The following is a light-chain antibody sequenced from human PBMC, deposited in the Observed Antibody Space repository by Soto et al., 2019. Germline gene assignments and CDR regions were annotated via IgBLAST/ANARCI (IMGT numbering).Light chain of an antibody. CDR2: GAS. Sequence: TVMTQSPATLSMSPGDRAVLSCRASLNVASNMAWYQQKPGQAPRLLIYGASIRATGVPARFTGSGSGTEFTLTINNLQSEDFAVYYCHQYNTGLRTFGRGTRVEV. J-gene: IGKJ1*01. V-gene: IGKV3-15*01. CDR3: HQYNTGLRT. CDR1: LNVASN.